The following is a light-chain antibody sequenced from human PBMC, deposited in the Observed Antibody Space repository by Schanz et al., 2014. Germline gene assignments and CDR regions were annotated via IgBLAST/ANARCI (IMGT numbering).Light chain of an antibody. J-gene: IGLJ2*01. CDR1: SSDVGGYDY. V-gene: IGLV2-8*01. Sequence: SALTQPPSASGSPGQSVTISCTGTSSDVGGYDYVSWYQQHPGKAPKLMIYEVSKRPSGVSNRFSGSKSGNTASLTISGLQAEDEADYYCQSYDSSLSALVFGGGTKLTVL. CDR2: EVS. CDR3: QSYDSSLSALV.